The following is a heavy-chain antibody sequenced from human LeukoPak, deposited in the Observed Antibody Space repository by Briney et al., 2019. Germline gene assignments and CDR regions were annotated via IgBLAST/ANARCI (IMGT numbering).Heavy chain of an antibody. CDR3: TRSDIVVVPAAIPFDY. D-gene: IGHD2-2*02. V-gene: IGHV1-18*01. CDR2: ISAYNGNT. Sequence: ASVKVSCKASGYTFTSYGISWVRQAPGQGLEWMGWISAYNGNTNYSQKFQGRVTITRDTSASTAYMELSSLRSEDTAVYYCTRSDIVVVPAAIPFDYWGQGTLVTVSS. CDR1: GYTFTSYG. J-gene: IGHJ4*02.